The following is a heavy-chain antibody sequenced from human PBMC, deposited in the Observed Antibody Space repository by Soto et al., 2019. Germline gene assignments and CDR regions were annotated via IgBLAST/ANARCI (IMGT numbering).Heavy chain of an antibody. D-gene: IGHD6-13*01. CDR1: GYTFTGYY. Sequence: QVQLVQSGAEVKKPGASVKVSCKASGYTFTGYYMHWVRQAPGQGLEWMGWINPNSGGTNYAQKFQGRVTMTRDTSISTAYLELSRLRSDDTAVDYCAGSWSVAAAGTNWFDPWGQGNLVTVSS. V-gene: IGHV1-2*02. CDR3: AGSWSVAAAGTNWFDP. CDR2: INPNSGGT. J-gene: IGHJ5*02.